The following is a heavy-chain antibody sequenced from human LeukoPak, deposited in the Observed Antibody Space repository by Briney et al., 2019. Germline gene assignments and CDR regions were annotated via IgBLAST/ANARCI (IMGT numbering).Heavy chain of an antibody. V-gene: IGHV3-53*01. D-gene: IGHD5-18*01. J-gene: IGHJ4*02. Sequence: PGGSLRLSCAASGFTVSSNYMSWVRQAPGKGLEWVSVIYSGGSTYYADSVKGRFTISRDNSKNTLYLQMNSLRAEDTAVYYCARTNPRGEYSYGFFSDHHHLGYWGQGTLVTVSS. CDR3: ARTNPRGEYSYGFFSDHHHLGY. CDR1: GFTVSSNY. CDR2: IYSGGST.